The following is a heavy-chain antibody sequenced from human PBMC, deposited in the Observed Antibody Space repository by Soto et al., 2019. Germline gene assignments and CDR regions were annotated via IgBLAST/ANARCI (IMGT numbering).Heavy chain of an antibody. CDR1: GYSFTSYW. V-gene: IGHV5-10-1*01. CDR3: ARLQYSSSWLPDAFDI. J-gene: IGHJ3*02. Sequence: RGESLKISCKGSGYSFTSYWISWVRQMPGKGLEWMGRIDPSDSYTNYSPSFQGHVTISADKSISTAYLQWSSLKASDTAMYYCARLQYSSSWLPDAFDIWGQGTMVTVSS. CDR2: IDPSDSYT. D-gene: IGHD6-13*01.